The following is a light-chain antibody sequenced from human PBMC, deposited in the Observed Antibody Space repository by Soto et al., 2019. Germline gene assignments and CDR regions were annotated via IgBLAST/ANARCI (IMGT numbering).Light chain of an antibody. Sequence: DLQMTQSPSSLSASVGDRVTITCRASQSISNYLNWYQQKPGKAPKLLMYAASSLQSGIPSRFGGSETRADFPLTISSLHPEDFATYYCQHSYSTPRTFGQGTKVEIK. CDR1: QSISNY. CDR3: QHSYSTPRT. V-gene: IGKV1-39*01. CDR2: AAS. J-gene: IGKJ1*01.